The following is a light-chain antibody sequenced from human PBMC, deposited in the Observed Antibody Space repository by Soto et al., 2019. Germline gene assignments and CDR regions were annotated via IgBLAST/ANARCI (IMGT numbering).Light chain of an antibody. J-gene: IGLJ2*01. CDR2: EVT. CDR3: SSYTSTNTVI. CDR1: NSDVGGYNY. V-gene: IGLV2-14*01. Sequence: QSVLTQAASVSGSPRQSITISCAGTNSDVGGYNYVSWYQHHPGKAPKLMIYEVTNRPSGVSSRFSGARSGNTASLTISGLQAEDEAHYYCSSYTSTNTVIFGGGTQLTVL.